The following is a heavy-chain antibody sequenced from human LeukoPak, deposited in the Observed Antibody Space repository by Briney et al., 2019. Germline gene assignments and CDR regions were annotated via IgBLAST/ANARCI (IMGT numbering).Heavy chain of an antibody. Sequence: GGALRLSCAASGFTFSSYWMSWVGQAPGKGLEGVANIKQDGSEKYYVDSVKGRFTISRDNAKNSLYLQMNRLRAEDTAVYYCARGSLPYDFWSGYYFDIWGQGTMVTVSS. J-gene: IGHJ3*02. CDR2: IKQDGSEK. CDR3: ARGSLPYDFWSGYYFDI. V-gene: IGHV3-7*01. CDR1: GFTFSSYW. D-gene: IGHD3-3*01.